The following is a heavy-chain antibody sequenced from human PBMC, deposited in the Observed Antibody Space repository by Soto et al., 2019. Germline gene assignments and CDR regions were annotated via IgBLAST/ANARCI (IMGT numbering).Heavy chain of an antibody. V-gene: IGHV1-18*01. CDR3: ARSNYYGSGDGMDV. CDR2: ISAYNGNT. CDR1: GYTFTSYG. J-gene: IGHJ6*02. Sequence: ASVTVSCQASGYTFTSYGISWVRQAPEQGLEWMGWISAYNGNTNYAQKLQGRVTMTTDTSTSTAYMELRSLRSDDTAVYYCARSNYYGSGDGMDVWGQGTTVTSP. D-gene: IGHD3-10*01.